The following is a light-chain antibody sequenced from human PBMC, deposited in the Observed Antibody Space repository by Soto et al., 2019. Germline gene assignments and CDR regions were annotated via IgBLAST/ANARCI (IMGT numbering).Light chain of an antibody. V-gene: IGKV1-39*01. Sequence: DIQMTQSPSSLPASVGDRVTITCRASQSISTYVNWYQQKAGKAPKLLIYDASSLYSGVPSRFSGSGSGTDFTLTISTLQPEDFATYYCQQSYSTPTFGPGTKVDI. CDR1: QSISTY. CDR3: QQSYSTPT. CDR2: DAS. J-gene: IGKJ3*01.